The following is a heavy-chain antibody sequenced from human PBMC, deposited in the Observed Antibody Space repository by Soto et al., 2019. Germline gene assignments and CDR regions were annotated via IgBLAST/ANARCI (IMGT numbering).Heavy chain of an antibody. V-gene: IGHV1-18*01. J-gene: IGHJ6*02. CDR2: ISPYTGNT. CDR3: VMVDNFVTPTPQDV. D-gene: IGHD3-16*02. Sequence: QVQLVQPGDEVKKPGASVKVSCKASGYIFVNYGIAWVRQAPGQGLEWMGWISPYTGNTHSATKVQGRLTMTTDTSTITSYMDLGSLTSDDTAVYYCVMVDNFVTPTPQDVWGQVTTVTVSS. CDR1: GYIFVNYG.